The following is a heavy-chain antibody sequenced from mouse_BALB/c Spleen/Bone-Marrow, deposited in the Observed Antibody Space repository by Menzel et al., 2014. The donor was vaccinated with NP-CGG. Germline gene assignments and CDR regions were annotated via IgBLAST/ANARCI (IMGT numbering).Heavy chain of an antibody. J-gene: IGHJ3*01. CDR1: GFNNKDAY. V-gene: IGHV14-3*02. CDR3: ARSPGEVNY. Sequence: EVKLMESGAELVKPGASVKLSCTASGFNNKDAYMHWVKQRPAQGLEWIGRIAPANGNTEYDPKFPDKATITADTSSNTAYLQLSSLTSEDTAVYYCARSPGEVNYWGQGTLVTVSA. D-gene: IGHD1-3*01. CDR2: IAPANGNT.